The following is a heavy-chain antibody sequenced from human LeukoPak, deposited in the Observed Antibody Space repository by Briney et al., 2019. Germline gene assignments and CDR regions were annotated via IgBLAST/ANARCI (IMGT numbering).Heavy chain of an antibody. J-gene: IGHJ4*02. D-gene: IGHD2/OR15-2a*01. CDR2: IYSSGSA. Sequence: SETLSLTCSLSGGSISSYYWIWIRQPPGKGLEWIAYIYSSGSANYNPSLKSRVTISVDTSKNQFSLKLGSLTAADTAVYYCARQVDTSVYFDNWGQGNLVTVSS. V-gene: IGHV4-59*08. CDR3: ARQVDTSVYFDN. CDR1: GGSISSYY.